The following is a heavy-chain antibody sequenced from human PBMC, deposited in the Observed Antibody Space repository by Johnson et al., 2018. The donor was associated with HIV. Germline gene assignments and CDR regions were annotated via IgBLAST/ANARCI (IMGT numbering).Heavy chain of an antibody. CDR3: ATRDPTYRPGVFDI. V-gene: IGHV3-20*04. J-gene: IGHJ3*02. CDR1: GFKLYEYD. CDR2: ITWSGGGT. D-gene: IGHD2-8*01. Sequence: VQLVESGGDVVRPGGSLRISCVASGFKLYEYDVSWVRQVPGKGLEWVSGITWSGGGTTYADSVKGRFTVSSDNAKNSLYLQMNSLRAEDTAVYYCATRDPTYRPGVFDIWGQGTMVTVSS.